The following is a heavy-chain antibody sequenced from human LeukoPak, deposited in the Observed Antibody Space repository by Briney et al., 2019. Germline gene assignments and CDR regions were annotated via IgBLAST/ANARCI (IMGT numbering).Heavy chain of an antibody. D-gene: IGHD3-22*01. J-gene: IGHJ3*02. CDR1: GGSISSYY. V-gene: IGHV4-4*07. Sequence: SETLSLTCTVSGGSISSYYWSWIRQPAGKGLEWIGRTYTSGSTNYNPSLKSRVTISVDTSNNQFSLKLSSVTAADTAVYYCACLTTADAFDIWGQGTMVTVSS. CDR3: ACLTTADAFDI. CDR2: TYTSGST.